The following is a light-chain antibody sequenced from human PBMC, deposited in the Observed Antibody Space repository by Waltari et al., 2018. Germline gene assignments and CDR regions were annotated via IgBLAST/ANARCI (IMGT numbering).Light chain of an antibody. CDR1: SLRRYY. J-gene: IGLJ2*01. CDR3: HSRDATGVGGS. CDR2: DKN. V-gene: IGLV3-19*01. Sequence: SSELTQDPVVSVAMGQTVRITCQGDSLRRYYASWYQTRPGQAPILVMFDKNNRPSGVPDRFSGASSDNSASLTITGAQAEDEASYYCHSRDATGVGGSFGGGTKLTVL.